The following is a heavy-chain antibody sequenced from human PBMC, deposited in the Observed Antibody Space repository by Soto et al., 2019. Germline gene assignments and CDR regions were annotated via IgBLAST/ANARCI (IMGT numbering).Heavy chain of an antibody. V-gene: IGHV4-38-2*02. D-gene: IGHD1-26*01. CDR2: IYHSGST. CDR3: AREYRENCFDP. Sequence: TETLSLTCAVSGYSISSGYYWGWIRQPPGKGLEWIGSIYHSGSTYYNPSLKSRVTISVDTSKNQFSLKLSSVTAADTAVYYCAREYRENCFDPWGKGTLVTVSS. J-gene: IGHJ5*02. CDR1: GYSISSGYY.